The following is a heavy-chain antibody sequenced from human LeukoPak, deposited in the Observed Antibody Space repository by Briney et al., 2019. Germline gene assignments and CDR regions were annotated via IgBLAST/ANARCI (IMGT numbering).Heavy chain of an antibody. J-gene: IGHJ3*02. CDR3: ARFAGLGANYAFDI. D-gene: IGHD1-26*01. CDR2: IYYSGSN. CDR1: GGSISSSSYY. V-gene: IGHV4-39*07. Sequence: SETLSLTCTVSGGSISSSSYYWGWLRQPPGKGREWLGTIYYSGSNYQNPSLKSRVTMSVNKSKNQFSLKVSSVTAADTAMYYCARFAGLGANYAFDIWGQGTMVTVSS.